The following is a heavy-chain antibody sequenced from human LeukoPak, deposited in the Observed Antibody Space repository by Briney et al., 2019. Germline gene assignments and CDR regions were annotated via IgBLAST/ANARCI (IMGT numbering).Heavy chain of an antibody. Sequence: SGPTLVNPTQTLTLTCTFSGFSLSTSGMCVSWIRQPPGKALEWLARIDWDDDKYYSTSLKTRPTISKDTSKNQVVLTMTNMDPVDTAMYYCARIPNIAVAGAGFDYWGQGTLVTVSS. J-gene: IGHJ4*02. D-gene: IGHD6-19*01. V-gene: IGHV2-70*11. CDR2: IDWDDDK. CDR1: GFSLSTSGMC. CDR3: ARIPNIAVAGAGFDY.